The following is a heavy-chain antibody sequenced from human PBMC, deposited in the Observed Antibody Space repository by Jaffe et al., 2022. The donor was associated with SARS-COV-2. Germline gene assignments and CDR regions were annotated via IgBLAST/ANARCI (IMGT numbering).Heavy chain of an antibody. CDR1: GFTFTSHI. CDR2: MRQDGGDK. V-gene: IGHV3-7*01. CDR3: AREENGFDV. Sequence: EVQLVESGGDLVQPGGSLRLSCAASGFTFTSHIISWVRQAPGRGLEWVANMRQDGGDKYYVDSVKGRFTISRDNAKNSLYLQMNSLRAEDTAVYYCAREENGFDVWGQGTMVTVSP. J-gene: IGHJ3*01.